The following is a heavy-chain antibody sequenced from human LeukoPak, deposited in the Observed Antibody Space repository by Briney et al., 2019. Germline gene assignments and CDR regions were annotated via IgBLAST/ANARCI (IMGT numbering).Heavy chain of an antibody. CDR2: IWEDGTNI. CDR1: GFTFSTYG. J-gene: IGHJ4*02. V-gene: IGHV3-33*01. Sequence: PGGSLRLSCAASGFTFSTYGMHWVRQAPGKGLEWVAVIWEDGTNIHYADSVKGRFTISRDNSKNTLYLQMNSLRAEDTAVYYCARAGYNSGWYEYWGQGTLGTVSS. D-gene: IGHD6-19*01. CDR3: ARAGYNSGWYEY.